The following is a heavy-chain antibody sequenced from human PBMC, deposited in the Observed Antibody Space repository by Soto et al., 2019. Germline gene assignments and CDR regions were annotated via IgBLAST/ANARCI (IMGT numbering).Heavy chain of an antibody. CDR2: ISGSGGTT. D-gene: IGHD3-3*01. J-gene: IGHJ4*02. V-gene: IGHV3-23*01. CDR1: GFTFSSYA. CDR3: AKVLCTTFFDVLNLFDY. Sequence: SLRLSCAASGFTFSSYAMSWVRQAPGKGLECVSTISGSGGTTYYADSVKGRFTISRDNSKNTLYLQMNSLRAEDTAVYYCAKVLCTTFFDVLNLFDYCGQRSSVTGSS.